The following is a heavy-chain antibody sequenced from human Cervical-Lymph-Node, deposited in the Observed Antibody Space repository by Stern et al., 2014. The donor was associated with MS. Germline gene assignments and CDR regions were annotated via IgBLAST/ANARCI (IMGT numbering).Heavy chain of an antibody. CDR3: ALSSETSDRGYSLGYDL. D-gene: IGHD1-14*01. J-gene: IGHJ5*02. CDR1: GGTFSKFP. V-gene: IGHV1-69*01. CDR2: IFPVFGTP. Sequence: VQLEESGAEVTKPGSSVKVSCKASGGTFSKFPSSWVRQAPGQGLEWMGGIFPVFGTPTYAQEFRGRVTITADVSTSTVYMELSSLRSDDTAVYYCALSSETSDRGYSLGYDLWGQGTLVTVSS.